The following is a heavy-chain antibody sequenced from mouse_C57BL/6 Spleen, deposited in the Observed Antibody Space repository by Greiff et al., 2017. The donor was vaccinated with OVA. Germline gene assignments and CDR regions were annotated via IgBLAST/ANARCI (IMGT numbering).Heavy chain of an antibody. D-gene: IGHD2-3*01. Sequence: VKLVESGPGLVQPSQSLSITCTVSGFSLTSYGVHWVRQSPGKGLAWLGVIWSGGSTDYNAAFISRLSISKDNSKSQVFFKMNSLQADDTAIYYCARSEDDGYYFFAYWGQGTLVTVSA. J-gene: IGHJ3*01. V-gene: IGHV2-2*01. CDR1: GFSLTSYG. CDR3: ARSEDDGYYFFAY. CDR2: IWSGGST.